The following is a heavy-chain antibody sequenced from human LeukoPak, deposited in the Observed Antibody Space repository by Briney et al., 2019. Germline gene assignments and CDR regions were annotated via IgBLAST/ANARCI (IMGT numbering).Heavy chain of an antibody. D-gene: IGHD3-9*01. CDR2: ISYDGSKK. J-gene: IGHJ6*02. CDR1: GFTFSSYA. Sequence: GGSLRLSCAASGFTFSSYAMHWVRQAPGKGLEWVAVISYDGSKKYYAGSVKGRFTISRDNSKNTLYLQMNSLRAEDTAVYYCARDLPYYDILTGYWNYYYYGMDVWGQGTTVTVSS. V-gene: IGHV3-30-3*01. CDR3: ARDLPYYDILTGYWNYYYYGMDV.